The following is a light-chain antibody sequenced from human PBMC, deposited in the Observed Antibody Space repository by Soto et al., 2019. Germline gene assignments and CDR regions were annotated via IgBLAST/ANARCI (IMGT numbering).Light chain of an antibody. Sequence: ESVLTQSPGTLSLSPGEKATLSCRASQSVSSSYLAWYQQKSGQAPRLLIYGASSRATGIPDRFSGSGFGTDFTLTVSRLEPEDFAVYYCQQFGISSWTFGQGTKVDIK. J-gene: IGKJ1*01. CDR3: QQFGISSWT. CDR1: QSVSSSY. V-gene: IGKV3-20*01. CDR2: GAS.